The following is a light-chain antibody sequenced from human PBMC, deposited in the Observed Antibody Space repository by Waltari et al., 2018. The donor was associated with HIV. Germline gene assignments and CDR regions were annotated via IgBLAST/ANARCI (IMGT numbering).Light chain of an antibody. J-gene: IGKJ2*01. Sequence: DLQMTQSPSNLSASVGDRVTITCRASQSISSWLAWYQHKPGTAPNLLIYKASSLESGVPSRFSGSGSGTEFTLTISSLQPDDFATYYCQQYHSYPYTFGQGTKLEIK. V-gene: IGKV1-5*03. CDR3: QQYHSYPYT. CDR2: KAS. CDR1: QSISSW.